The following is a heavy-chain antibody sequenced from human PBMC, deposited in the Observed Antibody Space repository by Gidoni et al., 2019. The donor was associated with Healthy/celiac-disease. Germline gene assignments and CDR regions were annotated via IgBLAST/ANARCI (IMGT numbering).Heavy chain of an antibody. CDR2: INHNGSS. CDR1: GWSFSGYY. J-gene: IGHJ3*02. CDR3: ARTPPRLSPPSYDYVWGSYRRGDAFDI. V-gene: IGHV4-34*01. Sequence: QVQVQQWGAGLLKPSETLSLTCAVYGWSFSGYYWHWIRQPPGKGLEWIGEINHNGSSNYNPSLKSRVTISVDTSKNQFSLKLSSVTAADTAVYNCARTPPRLSPPSYDYVWGSYRRGDAFDIWGQGTMVTVSS. D-gene: IGHD3-16*02.